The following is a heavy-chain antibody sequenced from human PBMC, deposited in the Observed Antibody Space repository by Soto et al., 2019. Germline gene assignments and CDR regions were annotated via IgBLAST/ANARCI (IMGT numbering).Heavy chain of an antibody. CDR3: ARVAYYDILTGYYKARRCNWFDP. V-gene: IGHV1-8*01. CDR1: GYTFTSYD. J-gene: IGHJ5*02. D-gene: IGHD3-9*01. Sequence: GASVKVSCKASGYTFTSYDINWVRQATGQGLEWMGWMNPNSGNTGYAQKFQGRVTMTRNTSISTAYMELSSLRSEDTAVYYCARVAYYDILTGYYKARRCNWFDPWGQGTLVTVSS. CDR2: MNPNSGNT.